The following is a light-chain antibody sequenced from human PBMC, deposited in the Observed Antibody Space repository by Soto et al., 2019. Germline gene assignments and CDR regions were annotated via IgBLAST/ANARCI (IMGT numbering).Light chain of an antibody. Sequence: QSALTQPRSVSGSPGQSVTISCTGTSSDVGGYDFVSWYQQHPGKAPKLIIYGVTKRPSGVPDRFSGSKSGNTASLTVSGLQAEDEGDYCCCSHAGRHSYVFGTGTKLTVL. CDR3: CSHAGRHSYV. J-gene: IGLJ1*01. CDR1: SSDVGGYDF. V-gene: IGLV2-11*01. CDR2: GVT.